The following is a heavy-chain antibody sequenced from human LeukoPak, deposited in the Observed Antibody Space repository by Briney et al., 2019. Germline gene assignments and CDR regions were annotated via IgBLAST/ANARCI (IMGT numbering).Heavy chain of an antibody. CDR2: IYYSGST. CDR3: ARAFNYYGSGSCFDY. CDR1: GGSISSGDYY. V-gene: IGHV4-30-4*08. J-gene: IGHJ4*02. D-gene: IGHD3-10*01. Sequence: SETLSLTCTVSGGSISSGDYYWSWIRQPPGKGLEWIGYIYYSGSTYYNPSLKSRVTISVDTSKNQFSLKLSSVTAADTAVYYCARAFNYYGSGSCFDYWGQGTLVTVSS.